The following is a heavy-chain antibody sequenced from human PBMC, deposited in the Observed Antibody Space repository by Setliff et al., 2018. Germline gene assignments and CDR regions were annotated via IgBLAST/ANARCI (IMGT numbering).Heavy chain of an antibody. D-gene: IGHD6-19*01. Sequence: TLSLTCTVSGGPISSYYWSWIRQPAGKGLEWIGHIYIGGSANYNPSLKSRVTMSIDTSKNQFSLKLNSVTAADMAVYYCAREQWLDPPGYYYMDVWAKGTTVTVSS. CDR3: AREQWLDPPGYYYMDV. CDR2: IYIGGSA. J-gene: IGHJ6*03. CDR1: GGPISSYY. V-gene: IGHV4-4*07.